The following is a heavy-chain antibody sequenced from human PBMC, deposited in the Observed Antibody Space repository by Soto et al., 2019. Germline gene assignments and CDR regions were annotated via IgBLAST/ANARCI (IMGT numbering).Heavy chain of an antibody. CDR1: GFTFSSSP. D-gene: IGHD3-10*01. CDR3: AKASTWFGEFPPFDY. CDR2: ISGSGGST. V-gene: IGHV3-23*01. J-gene: IGHJ4*02. Sequence: VGSLRLSCAASGFTFSSSPMSWVRPAPGKGLEWVSAISGSGGSTYYADSVKGRFTISRDNSKNTLYLQMNSLRAEDTAVYYFAKASTWFGEFPPFDYWGQGTLVTVS.